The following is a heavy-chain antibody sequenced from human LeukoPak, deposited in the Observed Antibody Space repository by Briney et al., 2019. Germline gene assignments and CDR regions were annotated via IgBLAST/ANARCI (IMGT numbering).Heavy chain of an antibody. V-gene: IGHV5-51*01. CDR1: GYSFTTYW. Sequence: GESLKISCKGSGYSFTTYWIAWVRQMPGKGLEWMGIIYPGDSDARYSPSFQGQVTISADKSINTAYLQWSSLKASDTAMYYCARSIAAAGNTFDYWGQGTLVTVSS. J-gene: IGHJ4*02. CDR3: ARSIAAAGNTFDY. CDR2: IYPGDSDA. D-gene: IGHD6-13*01.